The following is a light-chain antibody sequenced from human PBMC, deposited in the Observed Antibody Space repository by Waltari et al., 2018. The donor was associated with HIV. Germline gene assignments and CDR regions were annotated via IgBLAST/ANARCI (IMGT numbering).Light chain of an antibody. CDR1: SGDVGGYNF. CDR2: NVN. Sequence: QSALTQPASVSGSLGQSITISCTGTSGDVGGYNFFSWYQQHPGKAPNLIIYNVNSRPSGVSIRFSGSRSANTASLTISGLQAEDEADYFCCSYTSSGPRYVLFGGGTRLTVL. V-gene: IGLV2-14*03. CDR3: CSYTSSGPRYVL. J-gene: IGLJ2*01.